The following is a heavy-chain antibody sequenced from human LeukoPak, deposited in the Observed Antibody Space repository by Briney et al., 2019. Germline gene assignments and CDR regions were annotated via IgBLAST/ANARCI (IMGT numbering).Heavy chain of an antibody. CDR3: ARDRGSYSRYFDY. D-gene: IGHD1-26*01. Sequence: PGGSLRLSCAASGFTFSTYSMTWVRQAPGEGLEWVSSISSGSYYIYQADSVKGRFTISRDNAKNSLYLQMNSLRAEDTAVYYCARDRGSYSRYFDYWGQGTLVTVSS. CDR1: GFTFSTYS. CDR2: ISSGSYYI. V-gene: IGHV3-21*01. J-gene: IGHJ4*02.